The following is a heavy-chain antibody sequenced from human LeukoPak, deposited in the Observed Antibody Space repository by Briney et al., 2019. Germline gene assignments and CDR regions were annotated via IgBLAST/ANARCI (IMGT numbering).Heavy chain of an antibody. CDR3: ARDRYGTGNFYY. V-gene: IGHV1-18*01. J-gene: IGHJ4*02. CDR1: GYTFAVYG. CDR2: ISDYNGHI. Sequence: ASVKVSCKASGYTFAVYGMSWVRQAPGQGLGWMGWISDYNGHIRYAQRVQDRLTMTIDASTTTAYMELRTLTYDDTAVYYCARDRYGTGNFYYWGQGTLVAVSS. D-gene: IGHD3-10*01.